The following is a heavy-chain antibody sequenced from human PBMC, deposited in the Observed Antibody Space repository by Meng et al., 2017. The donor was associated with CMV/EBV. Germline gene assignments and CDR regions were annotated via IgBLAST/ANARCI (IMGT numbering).Heavy chain of an antibody. Sequence: GQPVQFGAGVEKPGASVKVSCKASGYTFTSYGISWVRQAPGQGLEWMGWISAYNGNTNYAQKLQGRVTMTTDTSTSTAYMELRSLRSDDTAVYYCARGGASSGYDLIDYWGQGTLVTVSS. V-gene: IGHV1-18*01. CDR3: ARGGASSGYDLIDY. CDR2: ISAYNGNT. J-gene: IGHJ4*02. CDR1: GYTFTSYG. D-gene: IGHD5-12*01.